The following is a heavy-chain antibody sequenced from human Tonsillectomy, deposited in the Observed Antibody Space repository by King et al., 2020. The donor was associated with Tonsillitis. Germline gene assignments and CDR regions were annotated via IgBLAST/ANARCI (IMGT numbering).Heavy chain of an antibody. CDR2: SRNKANSYIT. V-gene: IGHV3-72*01. D-gene: IGHD1-1*01. J-gene: IGHJ4*02. CDR3: VREGTGDCDN. CDR1: GFTFSAHY. Sequence: VQLVESGGGLVQPGGSLRLSCAASGFTFSAHYMDWVRQAPGKGLEWIARSRNKANSYITEYATSVKGRFTISRDESKKSLYLQMNSLRTEDTAVYHCVREGTGDCDNWGQGTLVTVSS.